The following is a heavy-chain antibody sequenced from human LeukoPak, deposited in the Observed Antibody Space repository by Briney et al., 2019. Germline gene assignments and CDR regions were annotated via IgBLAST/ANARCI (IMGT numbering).Heavy chain of an antibody. Sequence: PGGSLRLSCSASGFTFSSYAMHWVRRAPGKGLEYVSAISSNGGSTYYADSVKGRFTISRDNSKNTLYLQMSSLRAEDTAVYYCVKDVEAARGQRGIAVAGGFDYWGQGTLVTVSS. CDR3: VKDVEAARGQRGIAVAGGFDY. J-gene: IGHJ4*02. V-gene: IGHV3-64D*06. CDR1: GFTFSSYA. D-gene: IGHD6-19*01. CDR2: ISSNGGST.